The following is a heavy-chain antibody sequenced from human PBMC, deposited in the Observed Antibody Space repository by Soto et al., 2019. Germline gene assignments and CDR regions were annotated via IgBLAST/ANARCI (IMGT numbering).Heavy chain of an antibody. CDR2: IDWDDDK. Sequence: SGPTLVNPTQTLTLTCTFSGFSLSTSGMCVSWIRQPPGKALEWLALIDWDDDKYYSTSLETRLTISKDTSKNQVVLTMTNMDPVDTATYYCARIVYDSSGYSKNYFDYWGQGTLVTVSS. J-gene: IGHJ4*02. CDR3: ARIVYDSSGYSKNYFDY. V-gene: IGHV2-70*01. CDR1: GFSLSTSGMC. D-gene: IGHD3-22*01.